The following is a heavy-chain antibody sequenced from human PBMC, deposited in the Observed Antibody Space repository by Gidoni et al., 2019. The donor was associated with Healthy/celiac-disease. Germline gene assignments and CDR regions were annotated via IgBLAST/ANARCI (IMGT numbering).Heavy chain of an antibody. CDR1: GDTLTGYY. CDR2: INPNSGGT. Sequence: QVQLVQSGAEVKKPGASVKVSCKASGDTLTGYYMHWVRQAPGQGLEWMGRINPNSGGTNYAQKFQGRVTMTRDTSISTAYMELSRLRSDDTAVYYCARAGLRESYLEDAFDIWGQGTMVTVSS. D-gene: IGHD1-26*01. J-gene: IGHJ3*02. V-gene: IGHV1-2*06. CDR3: ARAGLRESYLEDAFDI.